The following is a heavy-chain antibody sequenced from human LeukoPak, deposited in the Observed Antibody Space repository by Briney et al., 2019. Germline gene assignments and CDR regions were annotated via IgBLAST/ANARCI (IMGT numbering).Heavy chain of an antibody. D-gene: IGHD3-3*01. CDR2: INHSGST. Sequence: SETLSLTCAVYGGSFSGYYWSWIRQPPGKGLEGIGEINHSGSTNYNPSLKSRVTISVDTSKNQFSLKLSSVTAADTAVYYCARSPPLEWLLFDYYYYGMDVWGQGTTVTVSS. CDR3: ARSPPLEWLLFDYYYYGMDV. CDR1: GGSFSGYY. V-gene: IGHV4-34*01. J-gene: IGHJ6*02.